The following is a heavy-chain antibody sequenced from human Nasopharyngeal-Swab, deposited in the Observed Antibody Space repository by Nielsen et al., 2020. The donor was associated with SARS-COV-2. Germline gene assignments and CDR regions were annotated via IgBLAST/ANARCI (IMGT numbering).Heavy chain of an antibody. V-gene: IGHV5-51*01. Sequence: GESLKISCKGSGYSFTSYWIGWVRQMLGKGLEWMGIIYPGDSDTRYSPSFQGQVTISADKSISTAYLQWSSLKASDTAMYYCARHGSYYYGSGLKFDYWGQGTLVTVSS. CDR2: IYPGDSDT. CDR3: ARHGSYYYGSGLKFDY. D-gene: IGHD3-10*01. CDR1: GYSFTSYW. J-gene: IGHJ4*02.